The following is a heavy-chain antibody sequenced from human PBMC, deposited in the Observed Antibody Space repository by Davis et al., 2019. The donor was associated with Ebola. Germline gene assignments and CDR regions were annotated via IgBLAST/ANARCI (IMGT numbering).Heavy chain of an antibody. CDR3: AREDYYDSSGYPDY. CDR1: GYTFTSYG. Sequence: ASVKVSCKASGYTFTSYGISWVRQAPGQGLEWMGWISAYNGNTNYAQKLQGRVTMTTDTSTSTVYMELSSLRSEDTAVYYCAREDYYDSSGYPDYWGQGTLVTVSS. D-gene: IGHD3-22*01. J-gene: IGHJ4*02. V-gene: IGHV1-18*01. CDR2: ISAYNGNT.